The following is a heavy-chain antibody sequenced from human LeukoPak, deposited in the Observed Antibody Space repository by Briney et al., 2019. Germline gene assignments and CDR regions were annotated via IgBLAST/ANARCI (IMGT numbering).Heavy chain of an antibody. CDR1: GFTFSSYS. V-gene: IGHV3-21*01. Sequence: SGGSLRLSCAASGFTFSSYSMNWVRQAPGKGLEWVSSISSSSSYIYYADSVKGRFTISRDNAKNSLYLQMNSLRAEDTAVYYCARVGIAGYSSRPFAYWGQEPWSPSPQ. J-gene: IGHJ4*01. CDR3: ARVGIAGYSSRPFAY. CDR2: ISSSSSYI. D-gene: IGHD6-13*01.